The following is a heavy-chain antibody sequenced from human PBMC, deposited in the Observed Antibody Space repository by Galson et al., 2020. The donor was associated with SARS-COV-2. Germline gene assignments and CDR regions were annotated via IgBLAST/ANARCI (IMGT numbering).Heavy chain of an antibody. Sequence: GGSLRLSCAASGFTFSSYGMHWVRQAPGKGLEWVAVIWYDGSNKYYADSVKGRFTISRDNSKNTLYLQMNSLRAEDTAVYYCARDARTAGDFWSGYYKDYYYGMDVWGQGTTVTVSS. J-gene: IGHJ6*02. CDR2: IWYDGSNK. D-gene: IGHD3-3*01. CDR1: GFTFSSYG. CDR3: ARDARTAGDFWSGYYKDYYYGMDV. V-gene: IGHV3-33*01.